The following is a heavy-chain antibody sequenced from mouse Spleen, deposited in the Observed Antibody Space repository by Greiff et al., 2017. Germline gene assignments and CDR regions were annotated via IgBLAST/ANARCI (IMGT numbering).Heavy chain of an antibody. V-gene: IGHV1-42*01. CDR3: APYYGSSHWYFDV. CDR2: INPSTGGT. D-gene: IGHD1-1*01. J-gene: IGHJ1*01. Sequence: VQLKESGPELVKPGASVKISCKASGYSFTGYYMNWVKQSPEKSLEWIGEINPSTGGTTYNQKFKAKATLTVDKSSSTAYMQLKSLTSEDSAVYYCAPYYGSSHWYFDVWGAGTTVTVSS. CDR1: GYSFTGYY.